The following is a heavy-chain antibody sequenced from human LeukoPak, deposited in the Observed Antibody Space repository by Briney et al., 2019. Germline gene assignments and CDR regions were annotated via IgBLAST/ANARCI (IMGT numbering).Heavy chain of an antibody. V-gene: IGHV3-23*01. Sequence: GGSLRLSCAASGSTFSSYAMSWVRQAPGKGLEWVSAISGSGGSTYYADSVKGRFTISRDNSKNTLYLQMNSLRAEDTAVYYCATCTNGVCYPGDAFDIWGQGTMVTVSS. CDR1: GSTFSSYA. J-gene: IGHJ3*02. CDR3: ATCTNGVCYPGDAFDI. CDR2: ISGSGGST. D-gene: IGHD2-8*01.